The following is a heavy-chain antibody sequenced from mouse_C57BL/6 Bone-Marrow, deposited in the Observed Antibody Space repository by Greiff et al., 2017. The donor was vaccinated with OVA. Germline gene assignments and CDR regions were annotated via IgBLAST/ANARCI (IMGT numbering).Heavy chain of an antibody. CDR1: GYTFTDYY. CDR3: ARLGEYYFDY. CDR2: INPNNGGT. J-gene: IGHJ2*01. D-gene: IGHD4-1*01. Sequence: VQLQQSGPVLVKPGASVKISCKASGYTFTDYYMNWVKQSHGKSLEWIGDINPNNGGTSYNQKFKGKATLTVVKSSSTAYMELRSLTSEDSAVYYCARLGEYYFDYWGQGTTLTVSS. V-gene: IGHV1-26*01.